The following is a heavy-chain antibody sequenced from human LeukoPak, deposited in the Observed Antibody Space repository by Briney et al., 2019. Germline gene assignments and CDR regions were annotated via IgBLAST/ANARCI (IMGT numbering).Heavy chain of an antibody. D-gene: IGHD4-17*01. Sequence: RGSLRHSCTASGFTFSAYAMMWVRQAPGKGPELVSAIRGGSTSELYADSVKGRFRTSRDNSKDTLFLQTNSLRAEDAAVYYCARDPNGDYIGAFDMGRPATMVTVSS. CDR2: IRGGSTSE. V-gene: IGHV3-23*01. J-gene: IGHJ3*02. CDR3: ARDPNGDYIGAFDM. CDR1: GFTFSAYA.